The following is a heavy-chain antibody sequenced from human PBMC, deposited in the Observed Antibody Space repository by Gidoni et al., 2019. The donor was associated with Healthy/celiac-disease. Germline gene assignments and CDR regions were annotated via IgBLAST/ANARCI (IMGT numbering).Heavy chain of an antibody. CDR3: ARDDYYDSSGYYLVGAFDI. CDR2: TSAYNGNT. CDR1: GYTFTSYG. D-gene: IGHD3-22*01. J-gene: IGHJ3*02. V-gene: IGHV1-18*01. Sequence: QVQLVQSGAEVKKPGASVKVSCKASGYTFTSYGISWVRQAPGQGLEWMGWTSAYNGNTNYAQKLQGRVTMTTDTSTSTAYMELRSLRSDDTAVYYCARDDYYDSSGYYLVGAFDIWGQGTMVTVSS.